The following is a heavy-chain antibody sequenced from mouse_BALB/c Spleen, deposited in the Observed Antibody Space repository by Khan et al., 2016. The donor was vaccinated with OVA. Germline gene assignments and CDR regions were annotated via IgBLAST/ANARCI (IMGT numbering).Heavy chain of an antibody. V-gene: IGHV5-6*01. J-gene: IGHJ4*01. Sequence: EVELVESGGDLVKPGGSLKLSCAASGFTFSSYGMSWVRPTPDKRLEWVATISSGGSYTYYPDSVKGRFTISSDNAQNTLYLQMSSLKSEDTAMYYCARLDAMDYGGQGTSVTVSA. CDR1: GFTFSSYG. CDR2: ISSGGSYT. CDR3: ARLDAMDY.